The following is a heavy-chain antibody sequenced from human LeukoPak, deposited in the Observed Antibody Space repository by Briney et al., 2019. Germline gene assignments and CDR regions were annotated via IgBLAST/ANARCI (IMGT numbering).Heavy chain of an antibody. V-gene: IGHV1-2*06. J-gene: IGHJ4*02. D-gene: IGHD3-22*01. CDR3: ARVGYYESSGYYEY. Sequence: ASVKVSCKASGYTLTDYYMHWVRQAPGQGLEWMGRINPNSGGTNYAQKFQGRVTMTRDASISTVYMELSRLRSDDTAVYYCARVGYYESSGYYEYWGQGTLVTVSS. CDR2: INPNSGGT. CDR1: GYTLTDYY.